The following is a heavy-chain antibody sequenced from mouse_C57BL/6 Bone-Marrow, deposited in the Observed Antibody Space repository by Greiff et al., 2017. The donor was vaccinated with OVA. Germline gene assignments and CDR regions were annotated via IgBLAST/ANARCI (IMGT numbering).Heavy chain of an antibody. D-gene: IGHD1-1*01. CDR1: GFNIKDDY. Sequence: DVKLVESGAELVRPGASVKLSCTASGFNIKDDYMHWVKQRPEQGLEWIGWIDPENGDTEYASTFQGKAPLPADTSTNTAYLQLSRMTSEDTAVYYGTRGTTVVAHYWYFDVWGTGTTVTVSS. V-gene: IGHV14-4*01. CDR2: IDPENGDT. CDR3: TRGTTVVAHYWYFDV. J-gene: IGHJ1*03.